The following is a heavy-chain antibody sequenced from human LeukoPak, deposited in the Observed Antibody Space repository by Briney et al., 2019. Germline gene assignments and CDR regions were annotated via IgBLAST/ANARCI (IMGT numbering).Heavy chain of an antibody. CDR2: IYYSGST. J-gene: IGHJ3*01. D-gene: IGHD2-21*02. V-gene: IGHV4-30-4*01. Sequence: SETLSLTCTVSGGSVSSGDSYWSWIRRPPGKGLEWVVYIYYSGSTYYNPSLKSRVTILVDMSENQVSLHLSSVTAADTAVYFCAREERGRAAVTGIRWYAFDVWGQGTRVTVSS. CDR3: AREERGRAAVTGIRWYAFDV. CDR1: GGSVSSGDSY.